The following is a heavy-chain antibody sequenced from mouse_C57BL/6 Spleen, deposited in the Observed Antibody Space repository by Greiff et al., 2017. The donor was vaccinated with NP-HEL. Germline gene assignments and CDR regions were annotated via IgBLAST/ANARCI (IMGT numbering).Heavy chain of an antibody. CDR1: GFTFSSYA. CDR2: ISDGGSYT. Sequence: EVQGVESGGGLVKPGGSLKLSCAASGFTFSSYAMSWVRQTPEKRLEWVATISDGGSYTYYPDNVKGRFTISRDNAKNNLYLQMSHLKSEDTAMYYCAREATARYFDVWGTGTTVTVSS. D-gene: IGHD1-2*01. CDR3: AREATARYFDV. V-gene: IGHV5-4*01. J-gene: IGHJ1*03.